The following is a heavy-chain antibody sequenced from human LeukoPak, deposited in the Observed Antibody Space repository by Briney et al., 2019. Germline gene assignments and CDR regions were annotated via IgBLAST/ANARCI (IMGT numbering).Heavy chain of an antibody. Sequence: PSETLSLTCTVSGGSISGYFWSWIRQSPGKGLEWIAYTSYSGSTSYNPSLKSRVTISVDTSKDQFSLKLTSVTAADTAVYYCARHGAAMVTYPLDYWGQGTLVTVSS. D-gene: IGHD5-18*01. J-gene: IGHJ4*02. CDR1: GGSISGYF. CDR3: ARHGAAMVTYPLDY. CDR2: TSYSGST. V-gene: IGHV4-59*08.